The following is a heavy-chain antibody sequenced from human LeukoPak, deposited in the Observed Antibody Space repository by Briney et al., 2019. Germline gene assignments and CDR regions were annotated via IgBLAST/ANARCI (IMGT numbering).Heavy chain of an antibody. J-gene: IGHJ6*03. CDR1: GGSISSYY. CDR2: IYYSGST. Sequence: SETLSLTCSVSGGSISSYYWSWIRQPPGKGLEWIGYIYYSGSTNYNPSLKSRVTISVDTSKNQFSLKLSSVTAADTAVYYCARDRGYCTNGVCFDYYYYYMDVWGKGTTVTVSS. V-gene: IGHV4-59*01. D-gene: IGHD2-8*01. CDR3: ARDRGYCTNGVCFDYYYYYMDV.